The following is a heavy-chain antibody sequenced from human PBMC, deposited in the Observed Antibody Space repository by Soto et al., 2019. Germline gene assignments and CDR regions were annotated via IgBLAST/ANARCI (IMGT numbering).Heavy chain of an antibody. J-gene: IGHJ4*01. CDR2: ISGNSANT. D-gene: IGHD1-26*01. CDR3: AKKVGPADGRKDHLDY. Sequence: GGSLRLSCAASGFTFNTYVMSWVRQAPGKGLEWVSEISGNSANTYYADSVKGRFTISRDNSKNTLYLQMNSLRADDTAVYYCAKKVGPADGRKDHLDYWGQGTMVTVSS. CDR1: GFTFNTYV. V-gene: IGHV3-23*01.